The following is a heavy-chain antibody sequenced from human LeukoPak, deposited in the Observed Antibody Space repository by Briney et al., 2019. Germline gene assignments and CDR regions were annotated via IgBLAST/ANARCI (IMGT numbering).Heavy chain of an antibody. J-gene: IGHJ4*02. D-gene: IGHD3-9*01. CDR3: AKNFNGLRYFDWLLSADPFDY. V-gene: IGHV3-23*01. CDR1: GFTFSSYS. Sequence: GGSLRLSCAASGFTFSSYSMNWVRQAPGKGLEWVSAISGSGGSTYYADSVKGRFTISRDNSKNTLYLQMNSLRAEDTAVYYCAKNFNGLRYFDWLLSADPFDYWGQGTLVTVSS. CDR2: ISGSGGST.